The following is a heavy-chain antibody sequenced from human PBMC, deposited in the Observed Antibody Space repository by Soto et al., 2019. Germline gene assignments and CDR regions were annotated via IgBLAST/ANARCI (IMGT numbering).Heavy chain of an antibody. CDR3: ARHPQFDWLLAWGHEMDV. CDR1: GFTFSSYG. CDR2: IWYDGSNK. V-gene: IGHV3-33*01. D-gene: IGHD3-9*01. Sequence: QVKLVESGGGVVQPGRSLRLSCAASGFTFSSYGMHWVRQAPGKGLEWVTVIWYDGSNKYYADSVKGRFTISRDNSKNTLYLQMNSLRAEDTAVYYCARHPQFDWLLAWGHEMDVWGQGTTVTVSS. J-gene: IGHJ6*02.